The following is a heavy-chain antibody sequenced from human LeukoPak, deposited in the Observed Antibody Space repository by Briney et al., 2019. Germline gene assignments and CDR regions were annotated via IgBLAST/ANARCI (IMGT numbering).Heavy chain of an antibody. J-gene: IGHJ4*02. CDR1: GYTLSELS. V-gene: IGHV1-24*01. D-gene: IGHD1-7*01. Sequence: HRASVKVSCKVSGYTLSELSMHWVRQAPGKGLEWMGGFNPEDGETIYTQNLQGRVIMTEDTSTDTAYMELSSLRSEDTAVYYCATGTRYNWNYQAEVDYWGQGTLVTVSS. CDR2: FNPEDGET. CDR3: ATGTRYNWNYQAEVDY.